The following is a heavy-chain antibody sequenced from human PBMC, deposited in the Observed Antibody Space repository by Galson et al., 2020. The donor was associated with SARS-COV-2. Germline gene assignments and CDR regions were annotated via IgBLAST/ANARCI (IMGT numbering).Heavy chain of an antibody. J-gene: IGHJ6*03. Sequence: SETLSLTCTVSGGSISSGSYYWSWIRQPAGKGLEWIGRIYTSGSTNYNPSLKSRVTISVDTSKNQFSLKLSSVTAADTAVYYCARGPANYYYYYMDVWGKGTTVTISS. V-gene: IGHV4-61*02. CDR2: IYTSGST. CDR1: GGSISSGSYY. CDR3: ARGPANYYYYYMDV.